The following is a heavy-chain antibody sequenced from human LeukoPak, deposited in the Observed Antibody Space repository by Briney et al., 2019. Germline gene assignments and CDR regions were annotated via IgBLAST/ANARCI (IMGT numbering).Heavy chain of an antibody. CDR3: ARRVGGGTYYFDY. D-gene: IGHD6-19*01. V-gene: IGHV5-51*01. CDR1: GYSFTSYC. CDR2: IYPGDSDT. Sequence: GESLKISCKGSGYSFTSYCIAWVRQMPGKGLEWMGIIYPGDSDTRHSPSFQGQVTISADKSISTAYLQWSTLKASDTAMYYCARRVGGGTYYFDYWGQGTLVTVSS. J-gene: IGHJ4*02.